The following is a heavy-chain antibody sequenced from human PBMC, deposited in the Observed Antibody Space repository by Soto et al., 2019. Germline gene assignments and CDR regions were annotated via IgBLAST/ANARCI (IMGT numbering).Heavy chain of an antibody. CDR1: GYTFTGYG. V-gene: IGHV1-18*01. D-gene: IGHD2-21*02. CDR2: ISAYNGNT. J-gene: IGHJ4*02. CDR3: ARAPIVVVTATTPGPLDY. Sequence: ASVKVSCKASGYTFTGYGISWVLQAPGQGLEWMGWISAYNGNTNYAQKLQGRVTMTTDTSTSTAYMELRSLRSDDTAVYYCARAPIVVVTATTPGPLDYWGQGTLVTVSS.